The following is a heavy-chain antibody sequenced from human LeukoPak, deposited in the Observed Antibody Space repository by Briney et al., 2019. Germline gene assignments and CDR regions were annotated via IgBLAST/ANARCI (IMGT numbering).Heavy chain of an antibody. CDR3: ARTGLITFGGGALDS. D-gene: IGHD3-16*01. J-gene: IGHJ4*02. CDR1: GDSISSTHW. Sequence: PSETLSLTCAVSGDSISSTHWWTWVRQPPGKGLEWIGEIYHGGGTNYNPSLKSRVTISVDKSKNQFSLRLSSVTAADTAVYYCARTGLITFGGGALDSWGQGTLVTVSS. CDR2: IYHGGGT. V-gene: IGHV4-4*02.